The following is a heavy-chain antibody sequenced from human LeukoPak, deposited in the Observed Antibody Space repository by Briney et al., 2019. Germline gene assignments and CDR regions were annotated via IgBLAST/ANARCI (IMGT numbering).Heavy chain of an antibody. CDR2: INEDGSQK. V-gene: IGHV3-7*03. CDR1: GFTFRSPW. J-gene: IGHJ4*02. Sequence: GGSLRLSCVESGFTFRSPWMAWLRQAPEKGLEWVANINEDGSQKYYLGSVTGRFTISRDNAKNSLYLQMNSLSAEDTAMYYCARGREWEPKVFDYWGQGTLVTVSS. D-gene: IGHD1-26*01. CDR3: ARGREWEPKVFDY.